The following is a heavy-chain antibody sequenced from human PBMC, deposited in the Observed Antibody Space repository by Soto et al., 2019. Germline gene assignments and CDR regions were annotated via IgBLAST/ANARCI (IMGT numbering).Heavy chain of an antibody. D-gene: IGHD2-21*02. CDR2: ISSSSSTI. CDR1: GLRVDKYS. J-gene: IGHJ4*02. Sequence: PGGSLRLSCAGSGLRVDKYSMNWVRQAPGKGLEWVSYISSSSSTIYYADSVRGRFTISRDNDKSSLYLQMNSLRAEDTAVYYCAKDGTYCGGDCYPIFNFDSWGQGT. V-gene: IGHV3-48*01. CDR3: AKDGTYCGGDCYPIFNFDS.